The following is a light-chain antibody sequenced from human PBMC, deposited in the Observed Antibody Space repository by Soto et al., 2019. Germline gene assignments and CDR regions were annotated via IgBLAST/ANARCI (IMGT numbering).Light chain of an antibody. Sequence: QSVLTQPASVSGSPGQSITISCTGTSSDVGGYNYVSWYQQHPGKAPKLMIYEVSNRPSGVSTRFSGSKSGNTASLTISGLQAEDEADYYCSSYTSSSLYVFGTGTKATVL. CDR3: SSYTSSSLYV. CDR1: SSDVGGYNY. V-gene: IGLV2-14*01. J-gene: IGLJ1*01. CDR2: EVS.